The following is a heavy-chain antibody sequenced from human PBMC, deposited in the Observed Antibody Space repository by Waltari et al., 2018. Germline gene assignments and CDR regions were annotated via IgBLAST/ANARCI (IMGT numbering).Heavy chain of an antibody. CDR2: IKTKPYGGTA. Sequence: EVQVVESGGGLVQPGGSLRLSCAASGFIFGDFAMTWVRQAPGKGREWVGVIKTKPYGGTAEYAASVKGRFDISRDDFKRIAYLQMNSLRAEDTAVYYCARELRPPCWGQGTLVTVSS. CDR3: ARELRPPC. J-gene: IGHJ4*02. V-gene: IGHV3-49*04. CDR1: GFIFGDFA.